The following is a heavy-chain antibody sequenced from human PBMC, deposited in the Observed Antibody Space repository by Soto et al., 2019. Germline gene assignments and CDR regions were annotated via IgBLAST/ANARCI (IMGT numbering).Heavy chain of an antibody. D-gene: IGHD3-16*01. V-gene: IGHV4-30-4*01. CDR1: GGSISSGDSY. J-gene: IGHJ6*02. CDR3: ASEGAPPYSYYYGTDV. Sequence: SETLSLTCTVSGGSISSGDSYWSWVRQSPGKGLEWIGYIYYSGTTFYNPSLVSRLTISVDTSKNQFSLKLYSVTAADTAVYYCASEGAPPYSYYYGTDVWGQGTPVTVSS. CDR2: IYYSGTT.